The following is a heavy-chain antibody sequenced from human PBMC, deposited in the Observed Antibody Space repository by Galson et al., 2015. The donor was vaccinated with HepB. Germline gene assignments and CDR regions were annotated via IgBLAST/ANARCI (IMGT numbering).Heavy chain of an antibody. D-gene: IGHD5-18*01. CDR2: ISDDGNNK. CDR1: GFTFSRLG. CDR3: AKAPAWLQLEIDH. V-gene: IGHV3-30*18. Sequence: SLRLSCATSGFTFSRLGMHWVRQGPGKGPEWVALISDDGNNKYYADSVKGRFIISRDNFKKTLYLQMNSLRPEDTAMYYCAKAPAWLQLEIDHWGQGTLVTVSS. J-gene: IGHJ4*02.